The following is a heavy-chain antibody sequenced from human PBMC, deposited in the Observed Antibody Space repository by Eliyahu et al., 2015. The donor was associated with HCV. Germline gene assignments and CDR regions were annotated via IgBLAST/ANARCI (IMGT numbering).Heavy chain of an antibody. Sequence: EVQLVESXGDLVLPGGSLXLSCXASGFXFSSHWXHWVRQAPGQGLGWVSRINSDGTSTSYLDSVKGRFTISRXNAKNTLFLQMESLGAEDTAVYFCARNDGGGYFPDYWGQGTLVTVSS. J-gene: IGHJ4*02. CDR2: INSDGTST. D-gene: IGHD3-22*01. CDR3: ARNDGGGYFPDY. V-gene: IGHV3-74*01. CDR1: GFXFSSHW.